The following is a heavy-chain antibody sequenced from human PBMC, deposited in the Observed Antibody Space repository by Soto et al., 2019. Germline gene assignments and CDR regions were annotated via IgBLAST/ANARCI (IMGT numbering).Heavy chain of an antibody. CDR1: GFTFSTSA. CDR3: AKGPTVFGAVISFDYYYGMYV. D-gene: IGHD3-3*01. V-gene: IGHV3-23*01. Sequence: PGGSLRLSCTASGFTFSTSAMSWVRQAPGRGLEWVSGISGSGAGTYYADSVKGRFTISRDNSKNTLYLQMSGLRAEDAAVYYCAKGPTVFGAVISFDYYYGMYVWGQGTPVTVPS. J-gene: IGHJ6*02. CDR2: ISGSGAGT.